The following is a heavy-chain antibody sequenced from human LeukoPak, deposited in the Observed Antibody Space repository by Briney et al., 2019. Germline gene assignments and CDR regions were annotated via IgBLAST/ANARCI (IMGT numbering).Heavy chain of an antibody. CDR3: ARAKIAMAGFFDF. Sequence: PSQTLSLTCTVSGGSISSGDYYWSWIRQPPGKGLEWIGYIYHSGSRSYNPSLKSRVTISVDTSKSQLSLRLTSVSAADTAVYYCARAKIAMAGFFDFWGQGSLVTVSS. CDR1: GGSISSGDYY. D-gene: IGHD6-19*01. V-gene: IGHV4-30-4*01. CDR2: IYHSGSR. J-gene: IGHJ4*02.